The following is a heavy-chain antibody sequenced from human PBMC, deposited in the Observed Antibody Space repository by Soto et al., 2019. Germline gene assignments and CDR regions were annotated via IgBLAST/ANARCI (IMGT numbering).Heavy chain of an antibody. CDR2: IYYSGST. D-gene: IGHD3-10*01. Sequence: SETLSLTCTVSGASISSYYWSWIRQPPGKGLEWIGYIYYSGSTNYNPSLKSRVTISVDTSKNQFSLKLSSVTAADTAVYYCARVPYYYGSGSYVFDYWGQGTLVTVSS. CDR1: GASISSYY. CDR3: ARVPYYYGSGSYVFDY. J-gene: IGHJ4*02. V-gene: IGHV4-59*01.